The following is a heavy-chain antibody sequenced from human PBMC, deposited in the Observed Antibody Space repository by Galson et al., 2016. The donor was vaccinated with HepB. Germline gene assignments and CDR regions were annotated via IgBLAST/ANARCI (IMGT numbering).Heavy chain of an antibody. CDR2: ISFDGSYK. CDR3: AKMGGATTGDY. D-gene: IGHD1-26*01. J-gene: IGHJ4*02. V-gene: IGHV3-30*18. Sequence: SLRLSCAASGFTFSDYAMHWVRQAPGKGLEWVALISFDGSYKHYVDSVKGRFTISRDNSRNTLHPQMLSLRVEDTAVYYCAKMGGATTGDYWGQGTLVTVSS. CDR1: GFTFSDYA.